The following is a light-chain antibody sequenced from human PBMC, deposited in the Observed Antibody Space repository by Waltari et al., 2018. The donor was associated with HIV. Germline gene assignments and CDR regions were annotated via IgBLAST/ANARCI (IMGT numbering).Light chain of an antibody. CDR1: QRVRSL. CDR3: QQRSNWPLT. J-gene: IGKJ4*01. V-gene: IGKV3-11*01. CDR2: DAF. Sequence: EIVLTQSPATLSLSPGERATLSCRASQRVRSLLGWYQQKPGQAPRLLIYDAFNRATGTPGRFSGSGSGTDFNLTISSLEPEDFAVYYCQQRSNWPLTFGGGTKVEIK.